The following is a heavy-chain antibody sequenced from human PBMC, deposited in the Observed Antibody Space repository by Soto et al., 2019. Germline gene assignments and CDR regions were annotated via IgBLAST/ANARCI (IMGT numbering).Heavy chain of an antibody. J-gene: IGHJ4*02. CDR3: PRVTLGDCYNWDYFDS. Sequence: SETLSLTCTVSGGSISSYYWSWIRQPPGKGLEWIGYIYYSGSTNYNPSLKSRVTISVDTSKNQFSLKLSSVNAADTAVYYCPRVTLGDCYNWDYFDSWGQGTLVTVSS. CDR2: IYYSGST. D-gene: IGHD2-21*01. CDR1: GGSISSYY. V-gene: IGHV4-59*01.